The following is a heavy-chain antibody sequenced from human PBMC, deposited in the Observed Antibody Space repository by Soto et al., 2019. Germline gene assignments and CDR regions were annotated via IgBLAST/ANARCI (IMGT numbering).Heavy chain of an antibody. J-gene: IGHJ5*02. V-gene: IGHV4-39*01. CDR1: GDSISNSRFY. CDR2: IYHTGNA. D-gene: IGHD3-22*01. Sequence: SETLSLTCSVSGDSISNSRFYWAWIRQPPGEGLEWIGSIYHTGNAYYNPSLKSRVTISVDTSKNQFSLKLTSVTAADAALYYCARDFFDSSDYTTNWFDPWGQGTLV. CDR3: ARDFFDSSDYTTNWFDP.